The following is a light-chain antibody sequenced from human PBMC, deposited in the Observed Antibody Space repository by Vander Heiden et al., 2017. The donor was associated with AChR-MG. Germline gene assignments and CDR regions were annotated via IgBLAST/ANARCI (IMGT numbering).Light chain of an antibody. CDR2: KVS. CDR1: QSRVHSDGSTY. J-gene: IGKJ1*01. Sequence: DDVMPQSPLSLPVTLGQPAFISCRSSQSRVHSDGSTYLNWFQQRPGQSPRRLIYKVSNRDSGVPDRFSGSGSGTDFTLKISRVEAEDVGIYYCMQGTHWPLTFGQGTKVEIK. V-gene: IGKV2-30*02. CDR3: MQGTHWPLT.